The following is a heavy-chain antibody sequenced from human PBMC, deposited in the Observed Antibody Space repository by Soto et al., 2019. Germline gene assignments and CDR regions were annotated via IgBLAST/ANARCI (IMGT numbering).Heavy chain of an antibody. CDR3: ARGERYIVLVPAAMRTHYYYGMDA. CDR1: GFTLSSYA. V-gene: IGHV3-30-3*01. Sequence: GSLRLSCAATGFTLSSYAMHWVCQAPVKGLEWVAVISYDGSNKYYADSVKSRFTISRDNSKNTLYLQMNSLRAEDTAVYYCARGERYIVLVPAAMRTHYYYGMDAWGQGT. CDR2: ISYDGSNK. D-gene: IGHD2-2*01. J-gene: IGHJ6*02.